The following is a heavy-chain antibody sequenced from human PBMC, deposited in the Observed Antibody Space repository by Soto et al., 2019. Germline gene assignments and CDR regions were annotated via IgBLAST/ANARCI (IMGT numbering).Heavy chain of an antibody. CDR3: ARGTTTVTTKYYFDY. CDR1: GFTFSSYA. D-gene: IGHD4-17*01. V-gene: IGHV3-30*04. Sequence: QVQLVESGGGMVQPGRSLRLSCAASGFTFSSYAMHWVRQAPGEGLEWVAFISYDGSNKDYADSVKGRFTISRDNSKNTVFVEMNSLRVEDTAMYYCARGTTTVTTKYYFDYWGQGTLVTVSS. CDR2: ISYDGSNK. J-gene: IGHJ4*02.